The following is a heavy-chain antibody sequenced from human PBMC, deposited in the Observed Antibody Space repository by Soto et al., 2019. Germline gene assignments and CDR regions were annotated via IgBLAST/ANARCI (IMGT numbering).Heavy chain of an antibody. CDR3: ARVREMAGYYFDY. CDR1: GGSISSGDYY. Sequence: SETLSLTCTVSGGSISSGDYYWSWIRQPPGRGLEWIGYIYYSGSTYYNPSLKSRVTISVDTSKNQFSLKLSSVTAADTAVYYCARVREMAGYYFDYWGQGTLVTVSS. D-gene: IGHD6-19*01. J-gene: IGHJ4*02. CDR2: IYYSGST. V-gene: IGHV4-30-4*01.